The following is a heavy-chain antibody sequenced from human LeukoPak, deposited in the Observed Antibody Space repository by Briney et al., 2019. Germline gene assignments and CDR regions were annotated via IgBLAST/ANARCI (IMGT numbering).Heavy chain of an antibody. J-gene: IGHJ4*02. CDR1: GFTFSDYY. CDR3: ARQSSGWSFR. Sequence: SGGSLRPSCAASGFTFSDYYMSWIRQAPGKGLEWVSYISSSGSSIYDADSVKGRFTISRDNAKNSLYLQMNSLRAEDTAVYYCARQSSGWSFRWGQGTRVTVSS. D-gene: IGHD6-19*01. V-gene: IGHV3-11*01. CDR2: ISSSGSSI.